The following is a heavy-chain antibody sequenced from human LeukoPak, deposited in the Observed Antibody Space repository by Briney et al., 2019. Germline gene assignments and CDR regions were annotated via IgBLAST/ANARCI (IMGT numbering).Heavy chain of an antibody. V-gene: IGHV3-11*01. CDR3: AGEARGYMSFQI. CDR2: ISSSGYNI. CDR1: GFTFSDYY. J-gene: IGHJ3*02. D-gene: IGHD2-2*02. Sequence: GGSLRLSCEASGFTFSDYYMSWIRQAPGEGLEWVSYISSSGYNIYYADSAKSRFTISKDNARSSLYLQMTSLRAEDTAVYYCAGEARGYMSFQIWGQGTLVTVSS.